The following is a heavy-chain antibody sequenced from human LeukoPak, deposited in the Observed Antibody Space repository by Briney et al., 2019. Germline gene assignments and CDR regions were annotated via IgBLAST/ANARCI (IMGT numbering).Heavy chain of an antibody. CDR3: ARERGDDY. V-gene: IGHV3-11*01. CDR1: GFTVSSNY. D-gene: IGHD3-16*01. J-gene: IGHJ4*02. CDR2: ISNSGSSI. Sequence: GGSLRLSCAASGFTVSSNYMSWVRQAPGKGLEWVSYISNSGSSIYYADAVKGRFTISRDNAKNSVYLQMNTLRAEDTAVYYCARERGDDYWGQGTLVTVSS.